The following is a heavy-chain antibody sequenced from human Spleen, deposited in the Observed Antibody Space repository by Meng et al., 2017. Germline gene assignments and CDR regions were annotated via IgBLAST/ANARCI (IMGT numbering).Heavy chain of an antibody. CDR1: GYTFPDYW. V-gene: IGHV1-2*06. Sequence: QVQLVQSGDEVKTPGASVKVSCQASGYTFPDYWLHWVRRAPGQGLEWMGRINPKSGDTHYAQRFQGRVTMTGDTSISTAYMELSGLRSDDTAMYYCARDEDISAAGKLFGDYWGQGTLVTVSS. CDR3: ARDEDISAAGKLFGDY. D-gene: IGHD6-13*01. CDR2: INPKSGDT. J-gene: IGHJ4*02.